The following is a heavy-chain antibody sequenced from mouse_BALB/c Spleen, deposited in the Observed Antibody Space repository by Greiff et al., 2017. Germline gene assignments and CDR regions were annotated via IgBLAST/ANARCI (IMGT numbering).Heavy chain of an antibody. D-gene: IGHD2-14*01. CDR1: GYSITSGYF. V-gene: IGHV3-6*02. J-gene: IGHJ2*01. CDR2: ISYDGSN. Sequence: DVQLQESGPGLVKPSQSLSLTCSVTGYSITSGYFWNWIRQFPGNKLEWMGYISYDGSNNYNPSLKNQISITRDTSTNQFSLKLNSVTTEDTATYYCARGYRYDVSYFDYWGQGTTHTVSS. CDR3: ARGYRYDVSYFDY.